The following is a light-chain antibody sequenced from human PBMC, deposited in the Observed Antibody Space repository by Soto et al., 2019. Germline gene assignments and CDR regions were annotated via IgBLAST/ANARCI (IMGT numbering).Light chain of an antibody. Sequence: EIQMTQSPVALPASPGEGATLYCRASQSVGSNLAWYQQKLGRAPRLLIFVASTRATGIPARFSGSGSGTEFTLTISSLQSEDFAVYYCQQYGNGPPITFGQGTRLEIK. CDR2: VAS. V-gene: IGKV3-15*01. J-gene: IGKJ5*01. CDR1: QSVGSN. CDR3: QQYGNGPPIT.